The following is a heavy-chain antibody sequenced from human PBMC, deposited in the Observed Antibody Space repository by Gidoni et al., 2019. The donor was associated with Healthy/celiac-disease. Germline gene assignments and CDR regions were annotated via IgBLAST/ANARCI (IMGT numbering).Heavy chain of an antibody. Sequence: QVQLVQSGAEVKKPGSSVKVSCTASGGTFSSYALSWVRQAPGQGLEWMGGIIPIFGTANYAQKFQGRVTITADKSTSTAYMELSSLRSEDTAVYYCARFGEAEGVIDYWGQGTLVTVSS. D-gene: IGHD3-16*01. CDR3: ARFGEAEGVIDY. J-gene: IGHJ4*02. CDR2: IIPIFGTA. V-gene: IGHV1-69*06. CDR1: GGTFSSYA.